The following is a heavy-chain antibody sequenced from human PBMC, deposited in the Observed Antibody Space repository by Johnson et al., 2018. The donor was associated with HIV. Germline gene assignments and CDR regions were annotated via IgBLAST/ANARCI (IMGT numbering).Heavy chain of an antibody. CDR2: IKQDGSEK. Sequence: VQLVESGGGVVQPGGSLRLSCAASGFTFSSYWMSWVRQAPGKGLEWVANIKQDGSEKYYVDSVKGRFTISRDNAKNSLLLQMNSLRAEDTAVYYCTRLPSGYSRDAFDIWGQGTMVTVSS. CDR3: TRLPSGYSRDAFDI. D-gene: IGHD5-18*01. CDR1: GFTFSSYW. V-gene: IGHV3-7*02. J-gene: IGHJ3*02.